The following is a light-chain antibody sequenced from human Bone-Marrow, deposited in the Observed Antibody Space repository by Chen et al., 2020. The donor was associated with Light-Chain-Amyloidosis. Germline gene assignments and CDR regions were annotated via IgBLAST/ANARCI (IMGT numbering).Light chain of an antibody. CDR2: GAS. CDR1: QAISSW. V-gene: IGKV1-12*01. CDR3: QQSNSFPRT. Sequence: DIQMTQSPSSVSASVGDRVTITCRANQAISSWLAWYQQKPGKAPQLLIYGASTLQSGVPSRFSGSGSGTDFTLTINTLQPEDFATYYCQQSNSFPRTFGQGTKVEIK. J-gene: IGKJ1*01.